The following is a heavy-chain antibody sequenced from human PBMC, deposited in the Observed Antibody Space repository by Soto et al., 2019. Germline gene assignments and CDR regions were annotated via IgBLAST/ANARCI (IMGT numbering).Heavy chain of an antibody. J-gene: IGHJ4*02. Sequence: ASVKVSCKASGYTFTSYGISWVRQAPGQGLEWMGWISAYNGNTNYAQKLQGRVTMTTDTSTSTAYMELRSLRSDDTAVYYCAIGPGLLRFLEWPDYWGQGTLVTVSS. CDR1: GYTFTSYG. CDR3: AIGPGLLRFLEWPDY. CDR2: ISAYNGNT. D-gene: IGHD3-3*01. V-gene: IGHV1-18*01.